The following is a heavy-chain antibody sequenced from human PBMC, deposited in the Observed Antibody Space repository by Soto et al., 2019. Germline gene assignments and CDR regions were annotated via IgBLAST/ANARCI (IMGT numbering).Heavy chain of an antibody. CDR2: FDPEDGET. CDR1: GYTLTELS. V-gene: IGHV1-24*01. J-gene: IGHJ5*02. CDR3: ATDSHRWGPFDP. Sequence: ASVKVSCKVSGYTLTELSMHWVRQAPGKGLEWMGGFDPEDGETIYAQKFQGRVTMTEDTSTDTAYMELSSLRSEDTAVYYCATDSHRWGPFDPWGQGTLVTVSS. D-gene: IGHD3-16*01.